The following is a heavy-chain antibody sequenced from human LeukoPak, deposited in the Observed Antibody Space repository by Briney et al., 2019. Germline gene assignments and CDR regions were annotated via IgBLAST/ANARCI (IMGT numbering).Heavy chain of an antibody. D-gene: IGHD5-18*01. CDR1: GGSISSYY. CDR3: ARQNSYAYIWDYYGMDV. V-gene: IGHV4-59*01. Sequence: SETLSLTCTVSGGSISSYYWSWIRQPPGKELEWIGYIYYSGSTNYNPSLKSRVTISVDTSKNQFSLKLSSVTAADTAVYYCARQNSYAYIWDYYGMDVWGQGTTVTVSS. CDR2: IYYSGST. J-gene: IGHJ6*02.